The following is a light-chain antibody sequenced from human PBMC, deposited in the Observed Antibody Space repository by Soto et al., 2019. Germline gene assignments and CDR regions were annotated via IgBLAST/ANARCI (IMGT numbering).Light chain of an antibody. J-gene: IGLJ3*02. CDR1: RSNIGNNA. CDR3: ATWGDSLNARGV. V-gene: IGLV1-44*01. Sequence: QSVLTQTPSASGTPGQTVTISCSGSRSNIGNNAVSWYQQFPGTAPKLLIYNNNQRPSGVPDRFSGSKSGTSDSLAISGLQSEDEADYYCATWGDSLNARGVFGGGTKRTVL. CDR2: NNN.